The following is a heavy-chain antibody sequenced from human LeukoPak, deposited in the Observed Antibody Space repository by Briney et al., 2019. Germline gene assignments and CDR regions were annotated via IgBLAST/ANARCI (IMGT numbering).Heavy chain of an antibody. CDR3: ARVSSSTVTTWYFDY. CDR2: ISYDGSNK. D-gene: IGHD4-11*01. J-gene: IGHJ4*02. Sequence: PGGSLRLSCAASGFTFSSYWMSWVRQAPGKGLEWVAVISYDGSNKYYADSVKGRFTISRDNSENTLYPQMNSLRAENTAVFYCARVSSSTVTTWYFDYWGQGTLVTVSS. CDR1: GFTFSSYW. V-gene: IGHV3-30*03.